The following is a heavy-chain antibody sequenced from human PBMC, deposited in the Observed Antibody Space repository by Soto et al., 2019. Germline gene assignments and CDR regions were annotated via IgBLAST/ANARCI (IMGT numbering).Heavy chain of an antibody. CDR1: GFTLSLYA. CDR2: ITSDGNNK. J-gene: IGHJ4*02. CDR3: ATRGWG. Sequence: QVQLVESGGGVVQPGRSLRLSCAASGFTLSLYAMHWVRQAPGKGLEWVAVITSDGNNKYYADSVKGRFTISRDSSKNTLYREMNSLRAEDTPVYFCATRGWGWGQGTLVTVSS. V-gene: IGHV3-30-3*01. D-gene: IGHD3-16*01.